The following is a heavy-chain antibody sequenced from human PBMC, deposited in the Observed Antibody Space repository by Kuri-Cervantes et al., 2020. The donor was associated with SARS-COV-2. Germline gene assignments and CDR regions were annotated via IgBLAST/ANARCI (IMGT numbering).Heavy chain of an antibody. Sequence: SVKVSCKASGGTFSSYAISWVRQAPGQGLEWMGGIVPIFGTANYAQKFQGRVTITADESTSTAYMELSSLRSEDTAVYYCARDHHGSSDYSRHDAFDIWGQGTMVTVSS. CDR2: IVPIFGTA. CDR1: GGTFSSYA. V-gene: IGHV1-69*13. CDR3: ARDHHGSSDYSRHDAFDI. J-gene: IGHJ3*02. D-gene: IGHD2-15*01.